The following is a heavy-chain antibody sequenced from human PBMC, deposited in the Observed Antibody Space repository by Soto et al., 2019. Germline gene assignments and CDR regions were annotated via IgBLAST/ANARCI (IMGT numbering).Heavy chain of an antibody. CDR1: GGSVSSGSYY. CDR3: ARDRAAWYSGSYHYYFDY. Sequence: SETLSLTCTVSGGSVSSGSYYWSWIRQPPGKGLEWIGYIYYSGSTNYNPSLKSRVTISVDTSKNQFSLKLSSVTAADTAVYYCARDRAAWYSGSYHYYFDYWGQGTLVTVSS. V-gene: IGHV4-61*01. J-gene: IGHJ4*02. D-gene: IGHD1-26*01. CDR2: IYYSGST.